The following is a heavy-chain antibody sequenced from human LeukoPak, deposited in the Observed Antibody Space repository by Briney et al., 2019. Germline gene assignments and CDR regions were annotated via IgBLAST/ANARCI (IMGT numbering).Heavy chain of an antibody. V-gene: IGHV3-11*06. D-gene: IGHD3-9*01. CDR2: ISSSSSYT. CDR1: GFTFSDYY. J-gene: IGHJ5*02. CDR3: ERSTYDILTGYSDWFDP. Sequence: GGSLRLSCAASGFTFSDYYMSWIRQAPGKGLEWVSYISSSSSYTNYADSVKGRFTISRDNAKNSLYLQMNSLRAEDTAVYYCERSTYDILTGYSDWFDPWGQGTLVTVSS.